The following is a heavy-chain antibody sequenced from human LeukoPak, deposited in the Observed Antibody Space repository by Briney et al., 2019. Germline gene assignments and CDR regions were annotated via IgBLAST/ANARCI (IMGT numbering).Heavy chain of an antibody. D-gene: IGHD3-22*01. V-gene: IGHV3-23*01. CDR1: GFTFIMYA. CDR3: AKDGLSYDGSTHVYYFQS. J-gene: IGHJ4*01. Sequence: GGSLRLSCTASGFTFIMYAVSWVRQAPGKGLESVASIIYDGRHTYYAASVKGRFTITIDNSQNTLYLQMNSLRAEDTALYYCAKDGLSYDGSTHVYYFQSLGHGNLVTVSS. CDR2: IIYDGRHT.